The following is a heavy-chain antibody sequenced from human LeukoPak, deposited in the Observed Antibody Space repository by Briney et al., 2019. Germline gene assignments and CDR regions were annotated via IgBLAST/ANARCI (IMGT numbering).Heavy chain of an antibody. J-gene: IGHJ4*02. Sequence: SETLSLTCTVSGGSISSSNSYWGWLRQPPGKGLVWIGSICYTGRTYHNPSLMSRTTMSIDTSKNQFSLKLTSVTGADTAVYYCAGERGEEYSSGWYKRNYFDNWGQGIRVTVSS. D-gene: IGHD6-19*01. CDR3: AGERGEEYSSGWYKRNYFDN. CDR1: GGSISSSNSY. CDR2: ICYTGRT. V-gene: IGHV4-39*07.